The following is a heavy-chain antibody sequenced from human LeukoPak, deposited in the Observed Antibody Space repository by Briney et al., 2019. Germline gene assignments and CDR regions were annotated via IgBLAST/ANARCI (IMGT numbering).Heavy chain of an antibody. V-gene: IGHV3-30*03. CDR1: GFTFSDYG. Sequence: PGGSLRLSCEASGFTFSDYGMHWVRQAPGKGLEWVAVVSADGSNKQYADSGKGRFTISRDNSKNTLNLQMNSLRAEDTAVYYCARDSYGMEVWGQGTTVTVSS. CDR2: VSADGSNK. CDR3: ARDSYGMEV. J-gene: IGHJ6*02.